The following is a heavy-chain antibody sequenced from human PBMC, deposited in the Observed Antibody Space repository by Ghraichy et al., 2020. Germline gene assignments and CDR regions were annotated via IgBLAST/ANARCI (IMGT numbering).Heavy chain of an antibody. CDR2: IYYSGST. V-gene: IGHV4-59*01. D-gene: IGHD5-12*01. CDR3: ARASGYDWDYYYYYMDV. J-gene: IGHJ6*03. CDR1: GGSISGYY. Sequence: SETLSLTCTISGGSISGYYWSWIRQPPGKGLEWIGYIYYSGSTNYNPSLKSRVTISVDTSKNQFSLKLSSVTAADTAVYYCARASGYDWDYYYYYMDVWGKGTTVTVSS.